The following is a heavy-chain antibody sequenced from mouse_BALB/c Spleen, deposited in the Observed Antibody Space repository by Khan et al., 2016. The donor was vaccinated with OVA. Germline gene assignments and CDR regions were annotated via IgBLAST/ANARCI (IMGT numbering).Heavy chain of an antibody. Sequence: VQLKESGGGLVKPGGSLKVSCAASGFTFSNYAMSWVRQTPEKRLEWVASISSGGSTYYPDSAKGRFTISRDNARNILYLQMSSLRSEDTAMYYCARDYWFVYWGQGTLVTVSA. CDR3: ARDYWFVY. J-gene: IGHJ3*01. CDR1: GFTFSNYA. CDR2: ISSGGST. V-gene: IGHV5-6-5*01.